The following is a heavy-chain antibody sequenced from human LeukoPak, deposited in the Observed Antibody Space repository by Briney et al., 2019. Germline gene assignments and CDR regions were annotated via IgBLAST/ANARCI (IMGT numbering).Heavy chain of an antibody. CDR1: GYTFTSYG. CDR3: ARSVLLWFGESTHFDY. V-gene: IGHV1-18*01. Sequence: ASVKVSCKASGYTFTSYGISWVRQAPGQGLEWMGWISAYNGNTNYAQKLQGRVTMTTDTSTSTAYMELRSLRSDDTAVYYCARSVLLWFGESTHFDYWGQGTLVTVSS. J-gene: IGHJ4*02. CDR2: ISAYNGNT. D-gene: IGHD3-10*01.